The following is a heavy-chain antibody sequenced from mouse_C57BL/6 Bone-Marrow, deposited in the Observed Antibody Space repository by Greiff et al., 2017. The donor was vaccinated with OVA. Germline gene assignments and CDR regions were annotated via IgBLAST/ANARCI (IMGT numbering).Heavy chain of an antibody. Sequence: DVKLQESGAELVRPGASVKLSCTASGFNFTDYYMHWVKQRPEQGLEWIGRIDPEDGDTEYAPKFKGKATMTAATSSNTAYLQLSSLTSEDTAVYYCTTNDYAFDYWGQGTTLTVSS. CDR1: GFNFTDYY. V-gene: IGHV14-1*01. D-gene: IGHD2-4*01. CDR2: IDPEDGDT. CDR3: TTNDYAFDY. J-gene: IGHJ2*01.